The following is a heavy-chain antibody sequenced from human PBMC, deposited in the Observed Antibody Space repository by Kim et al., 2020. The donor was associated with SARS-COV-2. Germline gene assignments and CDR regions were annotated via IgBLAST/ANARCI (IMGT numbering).Heavy chain of an antibody. D-gene: IGHD2-2*01. Sequence: SETLSLTCTVSGGSISSYYWSWIRQPPGKGLEWIGYIYYSGSTNYNPSLKSRVTISVDTSKNQFSLKLSSVTAADTAVYYCARGLLGYCSSTSCYEFYYYYGMDVWGQGTTVTVSS. CDR1: GGSISSYY. V-gene: IGHV4-59*01. CDR2: IYYSGST. J-gene: IGHJ6*02. CDR3: ARGLLGYCSSTSCYEFYYYYGMDV.